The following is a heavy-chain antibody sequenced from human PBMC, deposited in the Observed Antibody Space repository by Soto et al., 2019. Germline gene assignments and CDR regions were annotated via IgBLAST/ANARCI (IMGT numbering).Heavy chain of an antibody. J-gene: IGHJ4*02. CDR2: ISHSVSA. CDR1: GASISTGKW. CDR3: TRDGDYVYSLAY. D-gene: IGHD2-21*01. V-gene: IGHV4-4*02. Sequence: QVQLQESGPGLVKPSETLTLTCAVSGASISTGKWWSWVRQPPGKGLEWIGEISHSVSANYNPALRSRVTIEVDKSKNHFSLKLSVTAADTAMYYCTRDGDYVYSLAYWGQGTLVTVSS.